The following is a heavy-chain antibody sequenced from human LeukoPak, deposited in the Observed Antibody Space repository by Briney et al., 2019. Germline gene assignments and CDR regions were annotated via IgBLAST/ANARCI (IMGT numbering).Heavy chain of an antibody. Sequence: GGSLRLSCAASGFTFSDYYMSWIRQAPGKGLEWVSYISSSGSTIYYADSVKGRFTISRDNAKNPLYLQMNSLRAEDTAVYYCARDGFAPYYYDSSGYYPPGYWGQGTLVTVSS. CDR2: ISSSGSTI. CDR3: ARDGFAPYYYDSSGYYPPGY. V-gene: IGHV3-11*01. CDR1: GFTFSDYY. D-gene: IGHD3-22*01. J-gene: IGHJ4*02.